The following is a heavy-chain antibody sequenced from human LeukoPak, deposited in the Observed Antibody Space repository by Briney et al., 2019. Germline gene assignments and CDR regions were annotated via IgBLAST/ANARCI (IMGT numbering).Heavy chain of an antibody. CDR3: AKDIRYCSGGSCPADAFDI. Sequence: GRSLRLSRAASGFTFSSYGMHWVRQAPGKGLEWVAVISYDGSNKYYADSVKGRFTISRDNSKNTLYLQMNSLRAEDTAVYYCAKDIRYCSGGSCPADAFDIWGQGTMVTVSS. V-gene: IGHV3-30*18. CDR1: GFTFSSYG. J-gene: IGHJ3*02. CDR2: ISYDGSNK. D-gene: IGHD2-15*01.